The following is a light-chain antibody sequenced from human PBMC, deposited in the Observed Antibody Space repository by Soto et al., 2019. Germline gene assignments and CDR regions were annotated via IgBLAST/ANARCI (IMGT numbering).Light chain of an antibody. Sequence: EIVLTQSAGTLSLSPGERATLSCRASQSVNSNYLAWYQQKRGQAPRLLIYGASSRATGIPDRFSGSGSGTDFTLTISRLEPEDFAVYYCPESPRTFGQGTKVDI. CDR1: QSVNSNY. CDR3: PESPRT. CDR2: GAS. V-gene: IGKV3-20*01. J-gene: IGKJ1*01.